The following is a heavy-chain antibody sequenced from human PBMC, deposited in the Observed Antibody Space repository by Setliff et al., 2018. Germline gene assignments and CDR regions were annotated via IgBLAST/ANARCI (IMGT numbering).Heavy chain of an antibody. CDR1: GGSFSGYY. J-gene: IGHJ3*02. V-gene: IGHV4-34*01. CDR2: IHHSGYT. D-gene: IGHD1-26*01. Sequence: SETLSLTCAVYGGSFSGYYWSWIRQPPGKGLEWIGQIHHSGYTNYNPSLKSRVTISIDTSRNRFSLKLSSVTAADTAVYYCARRIVGAVDGFDIWGQGTMVTVSS. CDR3: ARRIVGAVDGFDI.